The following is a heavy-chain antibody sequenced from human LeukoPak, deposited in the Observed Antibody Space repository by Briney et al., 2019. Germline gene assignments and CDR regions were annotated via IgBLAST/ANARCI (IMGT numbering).Heavy chain of an antibody. J-gene: IGHJ6*03. Sequence: ASVKVSCKAFGYAFTSNYMHWVRQAPGQGPEWMGVISPSGGSTTYAQKFQGRVTLTRDMSTSTDYLELSSLRSEDTAVYYCARAVSEPYGDYYYYYMDVWGKGTTVTVSS. CDR2: ISPSGGST. CDR1: GYAFTSNY. D-gene: IGHD4-17*01. V-gene: IGHV1-46*01. CDR3: ARAVSEPYGDYYYYYMDV.